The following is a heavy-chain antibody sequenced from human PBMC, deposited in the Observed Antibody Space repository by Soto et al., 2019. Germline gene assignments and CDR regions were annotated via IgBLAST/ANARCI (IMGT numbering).Heavy chain of an antibody. Sequence: GSLRLSCAASGITLSSYAMSWVRQAPGKGPEWVSGISASGGSTSYADSVKGRFTISRDNSKNTLYLQMNSPRADDTAVYHCAKGQNSGTYRFYFDYWGQGALVTVS. V-gene: IGHV3-23*01. CDR1: GITLSSYA. CDR2: ISASGGST. D-gene: IGHD1-26*01. J-gene: IGHJ4*02. CDR3: AKGQNSGTYRFYFDY.